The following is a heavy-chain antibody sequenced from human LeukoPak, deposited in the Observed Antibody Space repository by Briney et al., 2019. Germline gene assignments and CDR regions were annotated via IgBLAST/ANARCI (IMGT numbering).Heavy chain of an antibody. Sequence: QAGGSLRLSCAASRFTFSSYAMSWVRQAPGKGLEWVSAISGSGGTTYNADSVKGRFTISRDNSKNTLYLQMNSLRAEDTAVYYCARDRQQLVGGYWGQGTLVTVSS. J-gene: IGHJ4*02. CDR2: ISGSGGTT. D-gene: IGHD6-13*01. CDR3: ARDRQQLVGGY. CDR1: RFTFSSYA. V-gene: IGHV3-23*01.